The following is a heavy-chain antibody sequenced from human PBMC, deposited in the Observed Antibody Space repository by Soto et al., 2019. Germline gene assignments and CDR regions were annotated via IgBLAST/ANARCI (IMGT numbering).Heavy chain of an antibody. CDR1: GYTFTSYD. CDR2: MNVNTGYT. CDR3: VRYRDYCYGMDV. J-gene: IGHJ6*02. D-gene: IGHD3-10*01. Sequence: SVKVSCKDSGYTFTSYDIHWVRQATGQGLEWMGWMNVNTGYTDSAQRFRGRVTLTKTTSITTAYMELSSLTSEDTAVYYCVRYRDYCYGMDVWGQGTTVTVSS. V-gene: IGHV1-8*01.